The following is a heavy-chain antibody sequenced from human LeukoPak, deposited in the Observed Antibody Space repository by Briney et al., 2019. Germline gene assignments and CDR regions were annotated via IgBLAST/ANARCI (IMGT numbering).Heavy chain of an antibody. CDR2: IRSRAQSYAT. J-gene: IGHJ4*02. Sequence: GGSLRLSCVASGFSFSGSGIHWVRQASGKGLEWVGRIRSRAQSYATAYAASVKERFTISRDNSKNTLYLQMNGLRAEDTAVYYCAKDIRGYFDWLLVSYFDYWGQGTLVTVSS. CDR1: GFSFSGSG. CDR3: AKDIRGYFDWLLVSYFDY. V-gene: IGHV3-73*01. D-gene: IGHD3-9*01.